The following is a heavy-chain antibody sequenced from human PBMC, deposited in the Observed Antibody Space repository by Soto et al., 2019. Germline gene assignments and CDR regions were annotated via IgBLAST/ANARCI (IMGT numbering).Heavy chain of an antibody. CDR2: INAGNGNT. Sequence: GASVKVSCKASGHTFSSYAMHWVRQAPGQRLEWMGWINAGNGNTKYSQKFQGRVTITADESTSTAYMELSSLRSEDTAVYYCARVVEEDGPRGFDYWGQGTLVTVSS. J-gene: IGHJ4*02. CDR1: GHTFSSYA. D-gene: IGHD2-15*01. CDR3: ARVVEEDGPRGFDY. V-gene: IGHV1-3*01.